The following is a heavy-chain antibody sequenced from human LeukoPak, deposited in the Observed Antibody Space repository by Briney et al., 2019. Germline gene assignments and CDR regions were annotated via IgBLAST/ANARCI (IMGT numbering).Heavy chain of an antibody. CDR1: GFIFTKYW. CDR2: VNSDGSAT. J-gene: IGHJ4*02. V-gene: IGHV3-74*01. Sequence: GGSLRLSCAASGFIFTKYWMHWVRQAPGKGLVWVSHVNSDGSATSYADSVKGRFTISRDNSKNTLYLQMNSLRAEDTAVYYCARDLGYWGQGTLVTVSS. CDR3: ARDLGY.